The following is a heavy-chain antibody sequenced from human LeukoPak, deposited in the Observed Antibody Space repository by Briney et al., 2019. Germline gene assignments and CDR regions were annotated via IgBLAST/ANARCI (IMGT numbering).Heavy chain of an antibody. CDR3: ARDFHNANLGIPDYYYMDV. V-gene: IGHV1-46*01. J-gene: IGHJ6*03. Sequence: GASVKVSCKASGYTFTSYYIHWVRQAPGQGLEWMGVINPSNGITDYAQKFQGRVTMTRDMSTSTVYMELSSLRSEDTAVYYCARDFHNANLGIPDYYYMDVWGKGTTVTVPS. CDR1: GYTFTSYY. D-gene: IGHD7-27*01. CDR2: INPSNGIT.